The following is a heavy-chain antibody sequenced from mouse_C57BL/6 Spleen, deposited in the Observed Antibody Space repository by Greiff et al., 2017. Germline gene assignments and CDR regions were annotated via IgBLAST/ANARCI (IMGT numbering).Heavy chain of an antibody. CDR2: IYPRDGST. CDR1: GYTFTSYD. J-gene: IGHJ3*01. V-gene: IGHV1-85*01. CDR3: AREGYGSSLAY. D-gene: IGHD1-1*01. Sequence: VQLQESGPELVKPGASVKLSCKASGYTFTSYDINWVKQRPGQGLEWIGWIYPRDGSTKYNEKFKGKATLTVDTSSSTAYMELHSLTSEDSAVYFCAREGYGSSLAYWGQGTLVTVSA.